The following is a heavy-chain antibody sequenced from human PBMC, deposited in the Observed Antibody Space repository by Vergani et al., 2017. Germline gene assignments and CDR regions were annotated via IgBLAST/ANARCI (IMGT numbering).Heavy chain of an antibody. CDR1: GFPSGDYY. CDR3: ARNYGSGS. Sequence: VQLVESGGGLAKLEGSLNPPWPAFGFPSGDYYIGWIRRAPGRGLEGVSYISSSGSTIYYADSVKGRFTISRDNAKNSLYLQMNSLRAEDTAVYYCARNYGSGSWGQGTLVTVSS. V-gene: IGHV3-11*01. D-gene: IGHD3-10*01. J-gene: IGHJ5*02. CDR2: ISSSGSTI.